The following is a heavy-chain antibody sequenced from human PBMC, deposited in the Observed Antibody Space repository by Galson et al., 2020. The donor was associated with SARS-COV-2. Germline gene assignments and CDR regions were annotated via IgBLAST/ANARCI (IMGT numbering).Heavy chain of an antibody. CDR1: GYTLTELS. V-gene: IGHV1-24*01. Sequence: ASVKVSCKVSGYTLTELSMHWVRQAPGKGREWMGGFDPEDGETIYAQKFQGRVTMTEDTSTDTAYMELSSLRSEDTAVYYCATAKILGYYYYGMDVWGQGTTVTVSS. CDR2: FDPEDGET. CDR3: ATAKILGYYYYGMDV. J-gene: IGHJ6*02. D-gene: IGHD3-16*01.